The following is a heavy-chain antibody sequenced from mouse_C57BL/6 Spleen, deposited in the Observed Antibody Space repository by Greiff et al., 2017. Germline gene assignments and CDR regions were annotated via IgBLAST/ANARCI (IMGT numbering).Heavy chain of an antibody. CDR3: ARAPDY. V-gene: IGHV5-4*01. CDR2: ISDGGSYT. Sequence: EVQRVESGGGLVKPGGSLKLSCAASGFTFSSYAMSWVRQTPEKRLEWVATISDGGSYTYYPDNVKGRFTISRDNAKNNLYLQMSHLKSEDTAMYYCARAPDYWGQGTTLTVSS. J-gene: IGHJ2*01. CDR1: GFTFSSYA.